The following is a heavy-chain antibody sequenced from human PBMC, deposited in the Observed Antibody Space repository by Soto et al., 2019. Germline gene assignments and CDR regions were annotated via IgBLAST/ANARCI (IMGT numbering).Heavy chain of an antibody. J-gene: IGHJ5*02. V-gene: IGHV4-30-4*01. CDR3: ARHSFYDILTGYTTWFDP. CDR2: IYYSGST. D-gene: IGHD3-9*01. Sequence: TLSLTCTVSGGSISSGDYYWSWIRQPPGKGLEWIGYIYYSGSTYYNPSLKSRVTISVDTSKNQFSLKLSSVTAADTAVYYCARHSFYDILTGYTTWFDPWGQGTLVTVSS. CDR1: GGSISSGDYY.